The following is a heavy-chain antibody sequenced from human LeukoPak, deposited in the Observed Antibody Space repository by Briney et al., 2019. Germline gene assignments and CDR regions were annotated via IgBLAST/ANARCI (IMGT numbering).Heavy chain of an antibody. CDR1: GYTFTSDY. Sequence: ASVKVPCKASGYTFTSDYIHWVRQAPGQGLEWMGIINPRGGSTSNAQKFQGRVTMTRDTSTSTVYMELSSLRSEDTAVYYCARGDISMLRDDAFDIWGQGTMVTVSS. CDR3: ARGDISMLRDDAFDI. CDR2: INPRGGST. J-gene: IGHJ3*02. V-gene: IGHV1-46*01. D-gene: IGHD3-10*01.